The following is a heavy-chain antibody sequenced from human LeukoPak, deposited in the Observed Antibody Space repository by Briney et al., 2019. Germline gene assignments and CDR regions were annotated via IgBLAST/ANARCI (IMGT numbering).Heavy chain of an antibody. CDR2: IWYDGSNK. V-gene: IGHV3-33*01. CDR1: GFTFSTYG. Sequence: GGSLRLSCAASGFTFSTYGMHWVRQAPVKGLEWVAVIWYDGSNKYYADSVKGRFTISRDNSKNTLYLQMNSLRAEDTAVYYCARTAAYDGFDYGMDVWGQGTTVTVSS. D-gene: IGHD3-22*01. CDR3: ARTAAYDGFDYGMDV. J-gene: IGHJ6*02.